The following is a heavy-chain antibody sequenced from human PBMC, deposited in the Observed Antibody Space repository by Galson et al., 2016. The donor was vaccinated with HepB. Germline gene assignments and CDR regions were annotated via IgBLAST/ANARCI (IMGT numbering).Heavy chain of an antibody. V-gene: IGHV1-69*13. CDR3: ARADDRVGADYYFDY. D-gene: IGHD1-26*01. CDR1: GGTFRRYA. J-gene: IGHJ4*02. CDR2: IIPIFGTT. Sequence: SVKVSCKASGGTFRRYAINWVRQAPGQGLEWMGGIIPIFGTTSYAQKFQGRVTITADGSTSTVYMELSSLRSEDTAVYYCARADDRVGADYYFDYWGQGTLVTVSS.